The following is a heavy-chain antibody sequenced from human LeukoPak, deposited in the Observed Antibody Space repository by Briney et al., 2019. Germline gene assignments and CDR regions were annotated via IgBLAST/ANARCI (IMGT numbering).Heavy chain of an antibody. CDR1: GGSISTYY. CDR2: IYHSGST. D-gene: IGHD4-17*01. V-gene: IGHV4-59*01. J-gene: IGHJ3*02. CDR3: ARATEHDYGDYDAFDI. Sequence: ASETLSLTCTVSGGSISTYYWNWIRQPPGKGLEWIGYIYHSGSTNYNPSLQSRVTISVDTSKNQFSLNLNSVTAADTAVYYCARATEHDYGDYDAFDIWGQGTMVTVSS.